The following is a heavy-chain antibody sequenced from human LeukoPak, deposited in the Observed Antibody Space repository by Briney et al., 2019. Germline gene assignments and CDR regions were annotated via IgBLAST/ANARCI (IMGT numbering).Heavy chain of an antibody. Sequence: GASVKVSCKASGYTFTSYDINWVRQATGQGLEWMGWMNPNSGNTGYAQKFQGRVTMTRNTSISTAYMELSSLRSEDTAVYYCASFEPRGGRAVMITFGGVIVGDAFDIWGQGTMVTVSS. CDR3: ASFEPRGGRAVMITFGGVIVGDAFDI. CDR1: GYTFTSYD. D-gene: IGHD3-16*02. J-gene: IGHJ3*02. CDR2: MNPNSGNT. V-gene: IGHV1-8*01.